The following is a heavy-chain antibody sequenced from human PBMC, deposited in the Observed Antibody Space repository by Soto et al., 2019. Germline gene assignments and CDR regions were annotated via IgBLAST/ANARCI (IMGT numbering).Heavy chain of an antibody. Sequence: PSETLSLTCLLSGYSITAGGYYWSWIRHHPGKGLEWIGSFYSSGSIIYNPSLRSRVSISGDTSSNQFSMSLTSVTAADTARYYCARMYSSGSGWFHPWGQGTLVTVSS. CDR2: FYSSGSI. CDR3: ARMYSSGSGWFHP. J-gene: IGHJ5*02. CDR1: GYSITAGGYY. D-gene: IGHD6-19*01. V-gene: IGHV4-31*03.